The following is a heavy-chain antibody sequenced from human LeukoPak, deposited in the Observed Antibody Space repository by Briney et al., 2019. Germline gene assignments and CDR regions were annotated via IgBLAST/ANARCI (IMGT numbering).Heavy chain of an antibody. J-gene: IGHJ4*02. CDR3: AREGVVPAASNDY. D-gene: IGHD2-2*01. V-gene: IGHV1-2*02. CDR1: GYTFTGYY. Sequence: GESLKISCKGSGYTFTGYYMHWVRQAPGQGLEWMGWINPNSGGTNYAQKFQGRVTMTRDTSISTAYMELSRLRSDDTAVYYCAREGVVPAASNDYWGQGTLVTVSS. CDR2: INPNSGGT.